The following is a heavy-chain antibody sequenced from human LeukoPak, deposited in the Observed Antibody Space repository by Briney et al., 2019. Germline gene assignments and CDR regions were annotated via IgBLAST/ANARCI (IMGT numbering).Heavy chain of an antibody. V-gene: IGHV3-74*01. Sequence: GGSLRLSCTASGFTFSDYWMHWVRQAPGKGLVWVSRINSDGSRTNYADCVKGRFTISRGNAKNTVFLQMNSLTAEDAAVYYCARVITGSTYGQFDFWGQGTLVTVSS. D-gene: IGHD5-18*01. J-gene: IGHJ4*02. CDR3: ARVITGSTYGQFDF. CDR2: INSDGSRT. CDR1: GFTFSDYW.